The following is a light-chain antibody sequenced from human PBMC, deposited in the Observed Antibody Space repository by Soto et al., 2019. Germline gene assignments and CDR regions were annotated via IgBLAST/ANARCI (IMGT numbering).Light chain of an antibody. J-gene: IGKJ2*01. CDR3: MQDTHWPPYT. Sequence: DVVMTQSPLSLPVTLGQPASISCRSSQSLAYSDGNTYLNWFQQRPGQSPRRLIYKVSNRDSGVPDRFSGSGSGTDFTLKICRVEAEDVGVYYVMQDTHWPPYTFGQGTKLESK. V-gene: IGKV2-30*01. CDR2: KVS. CDR1: QSLAYSDGNTY.